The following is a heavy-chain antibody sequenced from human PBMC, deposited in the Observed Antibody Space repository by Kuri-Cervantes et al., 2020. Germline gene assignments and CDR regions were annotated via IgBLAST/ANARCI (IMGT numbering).Heavy chain of an antibody. D-gene: IGHD6-19*01. V-gene: IGHV4-59*01. CDR2: IYYSGST. J-gene: IGHJ3*02. Sequence: SETLSLTCTVSGGSISSYYWSWIRQPPGKGLGWIGYIYYSGSTNYNPSLKSRVTISVDTSKNQFSLKLSSVTAADTAVYYCARGQWLVPRGDAFDIWGQGTMVTVSS. CDR3: ARGQWLVPRGDAFDI. CDR1: GGSISSYY.